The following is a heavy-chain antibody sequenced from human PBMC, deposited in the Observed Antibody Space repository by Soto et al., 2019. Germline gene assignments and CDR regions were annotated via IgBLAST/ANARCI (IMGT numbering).Heavy chain of an antibody. V-gene: IGHV3-64*02. CDR2: ISSNGGST. CDR3: ARECYSGSFDP. D-gene: IGHD1-26*01. CDR1: GFTFSSYA. Sequence: PGGSLRLSCAASGFTFSSYAMHWVRQAPGKGLEYVSAISSNGGSTYYADSVKGRFTISRDNSKNTLYLQMGSLRAEDMAVYYCARECYSGSFDPWGQGTLVTVSS. J-gene: IGHJ5*02.